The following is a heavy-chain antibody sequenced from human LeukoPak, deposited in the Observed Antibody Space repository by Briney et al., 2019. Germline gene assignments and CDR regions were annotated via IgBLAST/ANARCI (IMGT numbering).Heavy chain of an antibody. J-gene: IGHJ6*02. CDR2: IYYSGST. Sequence: KPSETLSLTCTVSGGSISSYYWSWIRQPPGKGLERIGYIYYSGSTNYNPSLKSRVTISVDTSKNQFSLKLSSVTAADTAVYYCARVYYYDSSGGGYGMDVWGQGTTVTVSS. CDR1: GGSISSYY. CDR3: ARVYYYDSSGGGYGMDV. V-gene: IGHV4-59*01. D-gene: IGHD3-22*01.